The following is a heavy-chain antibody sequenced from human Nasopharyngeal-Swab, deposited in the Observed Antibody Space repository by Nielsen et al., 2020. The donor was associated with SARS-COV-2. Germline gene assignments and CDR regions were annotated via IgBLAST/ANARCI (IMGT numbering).Heavy chain of an antibody. CDR2: IYYSGST. J-gene: IGHJ3*02. Sequence: SETLSLTCTVSGCSISSSSYYWGWIRQPPGKGLEWIGSIYYSGSTYYNPSLKSRVTISVDTSKNQFSLKLSSVTAADTAVYYCARHVEQQLVRGSDAFDIWGQGTMVTVSS. CDR3: ARHVEQQLVRGSDAFDI. D-gene: IGHD6-13*01. V-gene: IGHV4-39*01. CDR1: GCSISSSSYY.